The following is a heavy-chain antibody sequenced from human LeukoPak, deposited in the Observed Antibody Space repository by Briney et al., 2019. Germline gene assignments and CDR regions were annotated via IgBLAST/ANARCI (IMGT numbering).Heavy chain of an antibody. CDR1: GASITNYY. D-gene: IGHD1-14*01. J-gene: IGHJ4*02. CDR3: ARFRSAADHPDS. Sequence: PSETLSLTCTVSGASITNYYWSWIRQPPGKGLEWIGYISHTGITNYNPSLESRVIISADTSRNQFSLKLTSMTAADAAVYYCARFRSAADHPDSWGQGTLVTVSS. V-gene: IGHV4-59*01. CDR2: ISHTGIT.